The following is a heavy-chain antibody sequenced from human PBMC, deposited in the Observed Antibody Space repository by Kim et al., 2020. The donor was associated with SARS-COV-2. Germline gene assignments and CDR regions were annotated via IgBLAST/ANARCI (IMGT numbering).Heavy chain of an antibody. J-gene: IGHJ4*02. Sequence: YADSVKGRFTISRDNSKNTLYLQMNSLRAEDTAVYYCAKAPAIFGVAPDYWGQETLVTVSS. CDR3: AKAPAIFGVAPDY. D-gene: IGHD3-3*01. V-gene: IGHV3-23*01.